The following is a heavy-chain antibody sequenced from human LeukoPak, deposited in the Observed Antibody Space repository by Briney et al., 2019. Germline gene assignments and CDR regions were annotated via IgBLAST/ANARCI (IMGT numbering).Heavy chain of an antibody. D-gene: IGHD5-12*01. J-gene: IGHJ4*02. CDR1: GYTFTSYD. Sequence: ASVKVSCKASGYTFTSYDINWVRQATGQGLEWMRWMNPNSGNTGYAQKFQGRVTMTRNTSMSTAYMELSSLRSEDTAVYYCAIRTHVDIVATLGERVKKGLDYWGQGTPVTVSS. CDR2: MNPNSGNT. CDR3: AIRTHVDIVATLGERVKKGLDY. V-gene: IGHV1-8*01.